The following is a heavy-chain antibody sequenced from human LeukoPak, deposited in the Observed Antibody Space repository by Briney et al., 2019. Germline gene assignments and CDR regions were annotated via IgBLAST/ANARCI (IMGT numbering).Heavy chain of an antibody. CDR2: INAGNGNT. J-gene: IGHJ5*02. D-gene: IGHD3-10*01. V-gene: IGHV1-3*01. CDR1: GYTFTSYA. CDR3: ARAPRRYYGSGSFNWFDP. Sequence: ASVKVSCKASGYTFTSYAMHWVRQAPGQRLEWMGWINAGNGNTKYSQKFQGRVTITRDTSASTAYMELSSLRSEDTAVYYCARAPRRYYGSGSFNWFDPWGQGILVTVSS.